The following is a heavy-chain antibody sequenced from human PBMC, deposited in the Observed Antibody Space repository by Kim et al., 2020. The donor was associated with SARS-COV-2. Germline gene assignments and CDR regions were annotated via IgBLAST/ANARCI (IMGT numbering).Heavy chain of an antibody. J-gene: IGHJ4*02. CDR2: KGNT. CDR3: ARGRSVDY. Sequence: KGNTTTAQNPQGRVTMTTDTSTSTAYMELRSLRSDDTAVYYCARGRSVDYWGQGTLVTVSS. V-gene: IGHV1-18*01.